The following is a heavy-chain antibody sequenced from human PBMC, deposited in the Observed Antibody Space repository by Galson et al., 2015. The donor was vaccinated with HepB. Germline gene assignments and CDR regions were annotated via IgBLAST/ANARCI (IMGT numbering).Heavy chain of an antibody. D-gene: IGHD2-21*02. Sequence: SLRLSCAASGFTFSSYSMNWVRQAPGKGLEWVSSISSSSSYIYYADSVKGRFTISRDNAKNSLYLQMNSLRAEDTAVYYCARVSCGGDCYSEGYWGQGTLVTVSS. CDR1: GFTFSSYS. V-gene: IGHV3-21*01. J-gene: IGHJ4*02. CDR2: ISSSSSYI. CDR3: ARVSCGGDCYSEGY.